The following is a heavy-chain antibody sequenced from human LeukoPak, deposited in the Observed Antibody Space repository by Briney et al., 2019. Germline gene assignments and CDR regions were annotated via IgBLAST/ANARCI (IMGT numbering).Heavy chain of an antibody. CDR1: GFTFSSYW. J-gene: IGHJ3*02. CDR2: IKTDGTRT. Sequence: GSLRLSCAASGFTFSSYWMHWVRQAPGKGLVWVSRIKTDGTRTSYADSVKARFTISRDNSKNTVHLQMNSLRVEDTAVYYCARSKTAPGDAFDIWGQGTMVTVSS. CDR3: ARSKTAPGDAFDI. V-gene: IGHV3-74*01.